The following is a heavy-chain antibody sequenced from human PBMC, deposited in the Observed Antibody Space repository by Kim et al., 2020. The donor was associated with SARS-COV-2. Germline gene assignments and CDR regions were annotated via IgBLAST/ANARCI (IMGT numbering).Heavy chain of an antibody. J-gene: IGHJ6*02. CDR1: GYTCTDLD. Sequence: ASVKVSCKTSGYTCTDLDINWVRQATGQGLEWMGWMNPKIGGTGYAQKFQGRVTMTRDTSISTAYMELSSLTSEDTAVYYCARGVERGMDVWGRGTTVTVSS. D-gene: IGHD1-1*01. CDR2: MNPKIGGT. CDR3: ARGVERGMDV. V-gene: IGHV1-8*01.